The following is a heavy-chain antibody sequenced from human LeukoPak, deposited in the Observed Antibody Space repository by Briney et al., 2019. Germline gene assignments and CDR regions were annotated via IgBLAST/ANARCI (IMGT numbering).Heavy chain of an antibody. V-gene: IGHV3-23*01. CDR3: AKVGGRDLLWLGELSSFDY. CDR2: ISGSGGST. D-gene: IGHD3-10*01. Sequence: EAGGSLRLSCAASGFTFSDYYMSWVRQAPGKGLEWVSAISGSGGSTYYADSVKGRFTISRDNSKNTLYLQMNSLRAEDTAVYYCAKVGGRDLLWLGELSSFDYWGQGTLVTVSS. J-gene: IGHJ4*02. CDR1: GFTFSDYY.